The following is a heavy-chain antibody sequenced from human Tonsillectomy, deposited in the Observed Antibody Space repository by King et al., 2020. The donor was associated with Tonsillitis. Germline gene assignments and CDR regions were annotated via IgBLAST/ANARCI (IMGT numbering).Heavy chain of an antibody. V-gene: IGHV1-69*06. CDR2: IIPIFGTA. J-gene: IGHJ6*03. CDR1: GGTFSSYA. D-gene: IGHD5-18*01. CDR3: AREVRDTAMVTDYYYMDV. Sequence: QLVQSGAEVKKPGSSVKGSCKASGGTFSSYAISWVRQAPGQGLEWMGGIIPIFGTANYAQKFQGRVTITADKSTSTAYMELSSLRSEDTAVYYCAREVRDTAMVTDYYYMDVWGKGTTVTVSS.